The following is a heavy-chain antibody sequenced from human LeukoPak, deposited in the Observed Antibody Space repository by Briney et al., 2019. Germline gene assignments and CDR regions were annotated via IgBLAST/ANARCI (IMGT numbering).Heavy chain of an antibody. D-gene: IGHD3-3*01. CDR1: GGSFSGYY. Sequence: PSETLSLTCAVYGGSFSGYYWSWLRQPPGKGLEWLGEINHSGSTNYNPSLKSRVTISVDTSKNQFSLKLSSVTAADTAVYYCARGRITIFGVVIIWDYWGQGTLVTVSS. CDR3: ARGRITIFGVVIIWDY. V-gene: IGHV4-34*01. CDR2: INHSGST. J-gene: IGHJ4*02.